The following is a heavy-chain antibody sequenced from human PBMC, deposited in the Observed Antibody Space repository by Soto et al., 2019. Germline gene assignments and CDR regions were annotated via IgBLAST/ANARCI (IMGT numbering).Heavy chain of an antibody. CDR1: GFTVSSNY. V-gene: IGHV3-53*01. CDR2: MYSGGST. D-gene: IGHD1-1*01. J-gene: IGHJ4*02. Sequence: EVQLVESGGGLIQPGGSLRLSCAASGFTVSSNYMSWVRQAPGKGLEWVSVMYSGGSTYYAESVKGRFTISKDNSKNTLYLQMNSLRVEDTAVYYCVRGRPAGTTSDYWGQGTLVTVSS. CDR3: VRGRPAGTTSDY.